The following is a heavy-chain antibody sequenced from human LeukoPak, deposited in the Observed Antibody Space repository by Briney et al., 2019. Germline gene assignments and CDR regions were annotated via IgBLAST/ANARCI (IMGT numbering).Heavy chain of an antibody. CDR3: ARDYAPYCSSTSCPPDY. V-gene: IGHV1-18*01. CDR2: ISAYNGNT. D-gene: IGHD2-2*01. CDR1: GYTFTSYG. Sequence: GASVKVSCKASGYTFTSYGSSWVRQAPGQGLEWRGGISAYNGNTNYAQKLQGRVTMTTDTSTSTAYMELRSLRSDDTAVYYCARDYAPYCSSTSCPPDYWGQGTLVTVSS. J-gene: IGHJ4*02.